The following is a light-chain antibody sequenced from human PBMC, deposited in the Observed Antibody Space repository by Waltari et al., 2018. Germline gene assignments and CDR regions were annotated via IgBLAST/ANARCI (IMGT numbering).Light chain of an antibody. V-gene: IGKV1-6*01. J-gene: IGKJ3*01. CDR3: QHYYDNPFT. Sequence: IQMTQSPSALSASVGDRVTISCRASQNIYSNLAWYQQKPGKAPKLMIYAASSLQSGIPSRFSGSGSGTDFTLTISSLQPEDSAAYYCQHYYDNPFTFGPGTKLDIK. CDR1: QNIYSN. CDR2: AAS.